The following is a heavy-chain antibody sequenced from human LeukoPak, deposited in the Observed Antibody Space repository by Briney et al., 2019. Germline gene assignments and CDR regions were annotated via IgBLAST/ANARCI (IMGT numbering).Heavy chain of an antibody. V-gene: IGHV3-23*01. CDR1: GFTFSSYG. CDR3: ARGPTNGQAFDY. CDR2: ISGSGGST. D-gene: IGHD2-8*01. Sequence: GGTLRLSCAASGFTFSSYGMSWVRQAPGKGLEWVSAISGSGGSTYYADSVKGRFTISRDNSKNTLYLQMDSLRAEDTAVYYCARGPTNGQAFDYWGQGTLVSVSS. J-gene: IGHJ4*02.